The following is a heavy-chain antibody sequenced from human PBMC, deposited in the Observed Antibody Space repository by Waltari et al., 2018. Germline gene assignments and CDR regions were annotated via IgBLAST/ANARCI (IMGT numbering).Heavy chain of an antibody. V-gene: IGHV4-38-2*01. CDR2: IYHSGST. CDR3: ARHALSFVDY. Sequence: QVQLQESGPGLVKPSETLSLTCAVSGYSISSGYYWGWIRQPPGKGLEWVGRIYHSGSTYYNPSLKSRVTISVDTSKNQFSLKLSSVTAADTAVYYCARHALSFVDYWGQGTLVTVSS. J-gene: IGHJ4*02. D-gene: IGHD2-2*01. CDR1: GYSISSGYY.